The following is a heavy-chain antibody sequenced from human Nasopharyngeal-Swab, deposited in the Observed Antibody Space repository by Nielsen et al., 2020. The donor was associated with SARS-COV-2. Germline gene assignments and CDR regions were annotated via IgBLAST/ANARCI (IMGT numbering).Heavy chain of an antibody. Sequence: SETLSLTCTVSGGSVSRGSHYWTWIRQPPGKELEWIGYIFYTGNTNSNPSLESRVTMSIDTSKNQFSLKLSSVTAADTAVYYCARDRGDLRKYHFDSWGQGTQIAVSS. CDR3: ARDRGDLRKYHFDS. J-gene: IGHJ4*02. CDR2: IFYTGNT. D-gene: IGHD2-2*01. V-gene: IGHV4-61*01. CDR1: GGSVSRGSHY.